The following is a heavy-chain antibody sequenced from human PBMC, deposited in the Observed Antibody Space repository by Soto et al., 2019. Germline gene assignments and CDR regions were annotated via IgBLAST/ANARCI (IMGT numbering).Heavy chain of an antibody. CDR3: ARIPPRTTSYYDYTFGMDV. D-gene: IGHD2-21*01. Sequence: ESLKVWFKGSGYRFASDWIGWVRQMPGKGLEWMGSIYPADSDTRYSPSFQGQVTISADKSIRTAYLHWSRLKASDSAMYYCARIPPRTTSYYDYTFGMDVWGQGTTVTVSS. J-gene: IGHJ6*02. V-gene: IGHV5-51*01. CDR2: IYPADSDT. CDR1: GYRFASDW.